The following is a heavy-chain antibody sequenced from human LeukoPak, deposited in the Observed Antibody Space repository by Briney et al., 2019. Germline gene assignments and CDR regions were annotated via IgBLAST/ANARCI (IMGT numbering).Heavy chain of an antibody. CDR1: GYSFASHW. V-gene: IGHV5-51*01. J-gene: IGHJ6*03. D-gene: IGHD2-8*01. CDR2: IYPGDSDT. CDR3: ARHKRAQNYESRGSCTNGLCPLDYYYYYYYMDV. Sequence: GESLKISCKGSGYSFASHWIGWVRQMPGKGLEWMGIIYPGDSDTRYSRPFQGQVTISADKSISTAYLQWSSLEASDTAVYYCARHKRAQNYESRGSCTNGLCPLDYYYYYYYMDVWGKGTTVTVSS.